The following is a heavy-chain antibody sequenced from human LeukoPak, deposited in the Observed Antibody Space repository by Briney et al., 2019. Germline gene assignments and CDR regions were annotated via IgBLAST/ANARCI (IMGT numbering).Heavy chain of an antibody. CDR2: ISSSGSYI. D-gene: IGHD4-23*01. CDR1: GFTFSSYS. J-gene: IGHJ4*02. V-gene: IGHV3-21*03. CDR3: ARAIYGCKSVGFDY. Sequence: GGSLTLSCAASGFTFSSYSMNWVRQAPGKGLEWVSSISSSGSYIYYADSVKGRLTISRDNAKNSLYLQMNSLRAGDIAVYYCARAIYGCKSVGFDYWVQGALVSVSS.